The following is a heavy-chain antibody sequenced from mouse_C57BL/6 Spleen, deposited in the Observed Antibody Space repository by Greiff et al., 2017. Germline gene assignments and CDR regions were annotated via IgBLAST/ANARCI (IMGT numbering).Heavy chain of an antibody. CDR3: ARGAAYWYFDV. CDR2: IYPGDGDT. CDR1: GYAFSSSW. V-gene: IGHV1-82*01. J-gene: IGHJ1*03. Sequence: QVQLQQSGPELVKPGASVKISCKASGYAFSSSWMDWVKQRPGKGLEWIGRIYPGDGDTNYNGKFKGKATLTADKSSSTAYMQLSSLTSEDSAVXFCARGAAYWYFDVWGTGTTVTVSS.